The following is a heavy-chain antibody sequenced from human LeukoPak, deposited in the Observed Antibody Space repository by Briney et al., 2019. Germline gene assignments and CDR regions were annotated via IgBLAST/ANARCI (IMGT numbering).Heavy chain of an antibody. CDR2: LYYGVNT. CDR1: GDSVTTTNFY. Sequence: PSETLSLTCTVSGDSVTTTNFYWGWIRQAPGEGLEWIGSLYYGVNTYYKPSLKSRVTISVDTSLNQFSLILTSVTAADTGVYYCARLRVQQLDSSYYMDVWGKGTTVTVSS. V-gene: IGHV4-39*01. J-gene: IGHJ6*03. D-gene: IGHD6-13*01. CDR3: ARLRVQQLDSSYYMDV.